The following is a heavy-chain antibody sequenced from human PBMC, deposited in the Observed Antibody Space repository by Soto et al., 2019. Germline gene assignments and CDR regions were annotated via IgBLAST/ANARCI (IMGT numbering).Heavy chain of an antibody. CDR2: ISGSGDKT. Sequence: EVQLLQSGGGLAQPGTSLRLSCAASGFTFKYYAMTWVRQAPGKGLEWVSTISGSGDKTDYADSVKGRFRVSRDNSKDTLYLQMDSLRADDTALYYCAREPNWYVCQYVQDWGQGTLVTVSS. CDR3: AREPNWYVCQYVQD. CDR1: GFTFKYYA. D-gene: IGHD1-20*01. J-gene: IGHJ1*01. V-gene: IGHV3-23*01.